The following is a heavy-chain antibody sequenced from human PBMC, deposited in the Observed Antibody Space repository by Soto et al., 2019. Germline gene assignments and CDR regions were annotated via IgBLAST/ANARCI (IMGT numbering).Heavy chain of an antibody. CDR3: ARVPLRYSSSHNFDS. V-gene: IGHV4-61*01. J-gene: IGHJ4*02. CDR1: GFFISSGNY. CDR2: IYNSETF. Sequence: SETLSLTCAVSGFFISSGNYWSWIRQPPGKGLEWIGFIYNSETFNYNPSLKSRVTLSVDTSKHQFSLKLSSVTAADTAVYYCARVPLRYSSSHNFDSWGQGALVTVSS. D-gene: IGHD6-19*01.